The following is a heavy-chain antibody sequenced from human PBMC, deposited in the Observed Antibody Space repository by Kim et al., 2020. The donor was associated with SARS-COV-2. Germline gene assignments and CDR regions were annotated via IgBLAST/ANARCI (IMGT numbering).Heavy chain of an antibody. CDR3: ARDMVGYYFDY. CDR2: ISYDGSNK. Sequence: GGSLRLSCAASGFTFSSYAMHWVRQAPGKGLEWVAVISYDGSNKYYADSVKGRFTISRDNSKNTLYLQMNSLRAEDTAVYYCARDMVGYYFDYWGQGTLV. CDR1: GFTFSSYA. V-gene: IGHV3-30*04. D-gene: IGHD3-10*01. J-gene: IGHJ4*02.